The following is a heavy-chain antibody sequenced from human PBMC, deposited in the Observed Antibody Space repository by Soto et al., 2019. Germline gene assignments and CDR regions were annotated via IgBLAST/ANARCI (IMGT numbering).Heavy chain of an antibody. CDR1: GFTFSSYA. V-gene: IGHV3-23*01. J-gene: IGHJ4*02. CDR2: INTGGGST. Sequence: EVQLLESGGGLVQPGGSLRLSCAASGFTFSSYAMTWVRQAPGKGLEWVSAINTGGGSTYYADSVKGRFTISRDNSKNTLYVQMNSLRAEDTAVYYCAKLGTNYYFDYWGQGTLVTVSS. CDR3: AKLGTNYYFDY.